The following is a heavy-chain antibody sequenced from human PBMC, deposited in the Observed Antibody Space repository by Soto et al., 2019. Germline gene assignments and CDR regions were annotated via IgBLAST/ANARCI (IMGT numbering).Heavy chain of an antibody. CDR1: GYTFTGYY. CDR2: INPNSGGT. Sequence: ASVKVSCKASGYTFTGYYMHWVRQAPGQGLEWMGWINPNSGGTNYAQKFQGWVTMTRDTSISTAYMELSSVTAADTAVYYCARHLRIIVATINSPFDYWGQGTLVTVSS. CDR3: ARHLRIIVATINSPFDY. V-gene: IGHV1-2*04. D-gene: IGHD5-12*01. J-gene: IGHJ4*02.